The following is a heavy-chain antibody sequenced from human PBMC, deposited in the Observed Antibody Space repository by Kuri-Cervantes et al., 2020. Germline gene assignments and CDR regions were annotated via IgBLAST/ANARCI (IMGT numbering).Heavy chain of an antibody. Sequence: SETLSLTCAVSGYSISSGYYWGWIRQPPGKGLEWVGSISHSWSTYYNPSLKSRVTISEDTSKNQFSLKLSSVTAADTAVYYCARGGGRLGYCSGGSCWRWELQRVFDYWGQGTLVTVSS. J-gene: IGHJ4*02. V-gene: IGHV4-38-2*01. CDR1: GYSISSGYY. CDR3: ARGGGRLGYCSGGSCWRWELQRVFDY. D-gene: IGHD2-15*01. CDR2: ISHSWST.